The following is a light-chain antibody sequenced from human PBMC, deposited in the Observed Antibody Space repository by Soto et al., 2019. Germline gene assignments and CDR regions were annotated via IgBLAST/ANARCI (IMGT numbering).Light chain of an antibody. V-gene: IGLV2-14*01. CDR1: SNDVGSYNY. Sequence: QSALTQPASVSGSPGQSITISCTGTSNDVGSYNYVSWYQQHPRKAPKLMIFEVTNRPSGVSTRFSGSKSGNTASLTISGLQAEDEATYYCSSYTSSNTLDVVFGGGTKLTVL. CDR2: EVT. CDR3: SSYTSSNTLDVV. J-gene: IGLJ2*01.